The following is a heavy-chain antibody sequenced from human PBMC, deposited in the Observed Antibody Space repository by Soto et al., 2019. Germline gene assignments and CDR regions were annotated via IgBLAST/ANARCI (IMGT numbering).Heavy chain of an antibody. CDR1: GFTFSSYW. D-gene: IGHD5-12*01. CDR3: ARVGEMATTKHPYYYYYGMDV. Sequence: EVQLVESGGGLVQPGGSLRLSCAASGFTFSSYWMSWVRQAPGKGLEWVANIKQDGSEKYYVDSVKGRFTISRDNAKNSLYLQMNSLRAEDTAVYYCARVGEMATTKHPYYYYYGMDVWGQGTTVTVSS. J-gene: IGHJ6*02. CDR2: IKQDGSEK. V-gene: IGHV3-7*01.